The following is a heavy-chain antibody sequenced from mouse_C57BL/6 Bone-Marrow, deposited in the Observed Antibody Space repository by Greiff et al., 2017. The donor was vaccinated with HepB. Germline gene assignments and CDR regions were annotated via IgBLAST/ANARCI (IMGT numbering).Heavy chain of an antibody. D-gene: IGHD2-1*01. J-gene: IGHJ1*03. CDR1: GFNIKDDY. V-gene: IGHV14-4*01. CDR2: IDPENGDT. Sequence: EVKVVESGAELVRPGASVKLSCTASGFNIKDDYMHWVKQRPEQGLEWIGWIDPENGDTEYASKFQGKATITADTSSNTAYLQLSSLTSEDTAVYYCTEGWYWYFDVWGTGTTVTVSS. CDR3: TEGWYWYFDV.